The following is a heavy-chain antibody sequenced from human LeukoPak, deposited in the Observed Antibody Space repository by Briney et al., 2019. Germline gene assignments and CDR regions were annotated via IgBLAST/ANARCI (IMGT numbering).Heavy chain of an antibody. CDR1: GFTFSSYG. V-gene: IGHV3-30*02. CDR2: IRYDGSNK. D-gene: IGHD3-9*01. J-gene: IGHJ3*02. Sequence: GGSLRLSCAASGFTFSSYGMHWVRQAPGKGLEWVAFIRYDGSNKYYADSVKGRFTISRDNSKNTLYLQMNSLRAEDTAVYYCAALYDILSRLAFDIWGRGTMVTVSS. CDR3: AALYDILSRLAFDI.